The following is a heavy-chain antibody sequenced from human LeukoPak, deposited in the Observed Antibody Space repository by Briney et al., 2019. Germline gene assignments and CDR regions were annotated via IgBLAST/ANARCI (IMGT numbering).Heavy chain of an antibody. CDR3: ARNLGRGSIAVAGNLDY. Sequence: GGSLRLSCAASGFTFSSYGMHWVRQAPGKGLEWVAYIQYDGSNEQYADSVKGRFSISRDSSKNILYLQMNSLRAEDTAVYYCARNLGRGSIAVAGNLDYWGQGTLVTVSS. CDR1: GFTFSSYG. V-gene: IGHV3-30*19. D-gene: IGHD6-19*01. J-gene: IGHJ4*02. CDR2: IQYDGSNE.